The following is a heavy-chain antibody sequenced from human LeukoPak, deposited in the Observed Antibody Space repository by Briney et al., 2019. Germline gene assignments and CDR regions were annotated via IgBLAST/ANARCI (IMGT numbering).Heavy chain of an antibody. V-gene: IGHV4-59*01. CDR3: ARDKAHSYGRYFDP. CDR1: GGSISTYY. D-gene: IGHD5-18*01. CDR2: ISYGNT. Sequence: SETLSLTCSVAGGSISTYYWNWIRQTPGKGLEWIGHISYGNTDYNPSLKSRVTISVATSKNQFSLKLTSVTAADTAVYYCARDKAHSYGRYFDPWGQGALVIVSS. J-gene: IGHJ5*02.